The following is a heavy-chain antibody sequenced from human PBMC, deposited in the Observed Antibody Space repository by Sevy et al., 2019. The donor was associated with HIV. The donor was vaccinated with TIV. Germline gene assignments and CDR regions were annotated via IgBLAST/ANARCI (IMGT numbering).Heavy chain of an antibody. V-gene: IGHV3-7*01. D-gene: IGHD5-12*01. CDR3: AREGSAYDTYYYHYAMDV. J-gene: IGHJ6*02. CDR1: GFTFKSYW. CDR2: INQDGSEK. Sequence: GGSLRLSCAASGFTFKSYWMTWVRQAPGQGLQWVANINQDGSEKYYSDSLKGRFSISRDNSKNSVHLQINTLRAEDTAVYYCAREGSAYDTYYYHYAMDVWGQGTTVTVSS.